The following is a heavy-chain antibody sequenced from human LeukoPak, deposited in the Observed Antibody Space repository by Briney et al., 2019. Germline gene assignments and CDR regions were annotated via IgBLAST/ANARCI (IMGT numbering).Heavy chain of an antibody. CDR3: ARLRYATGWYYFDS. Sequence: PSETLSLTCTVSGGSIGHYYWSWIRQPPGKGLEWIGYIYHSGTTNYNPSLQSRVTISVGTSKNQSSLKLSSVTAADTAVYYCARLRYATGWYYFDSWGQGTLVTVSS. V-gene: IGHV4-59*08. J-gene: IGHJ4*02. CDR1: GGSIGHYY. CDR2: IYHSGTT. D-gene: IGHD6-19*01.